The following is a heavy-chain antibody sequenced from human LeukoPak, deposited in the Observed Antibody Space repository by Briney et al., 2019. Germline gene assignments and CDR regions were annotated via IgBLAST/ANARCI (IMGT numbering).Heavy chain of an antibody. D-gene: IGHD2-2*01. CDR3: ARGSIVVVPAADNWFDP. Sequence: PSETLSLTCTVSGGSISSYYWSWIRQSPGKGLEWIGYIYYSGSTNFNPSLKSRVTISVDTSKNQFSLKLNSVTAADTAVYYCARGSIVVVPAADNWFDPWGQGTLVTVSS. CDR1: GGSISSYY. CDR2: IYYSGST. J-gene: IGHJ5*02. V-gene: IGHV4-59*12.